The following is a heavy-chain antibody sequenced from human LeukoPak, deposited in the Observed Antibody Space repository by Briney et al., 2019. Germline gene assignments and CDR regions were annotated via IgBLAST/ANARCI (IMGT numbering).Heavy chain of an antibody. J-gene: IGHJ5*02. D-gene: IGHD6-19*01. CDR2: IYYSGST. CDR3: ARLGSSGWYTNYWFDP. V-gene: IGHV4-39*01. CDR1: GGSINSSSYY. Sequence: SETLPLTCTVSGGSINSSSYYWGWIRQPPGKGLEWIGSIYYSGSTYYNPSLKSRVTISVDTSKNQFSLKLSSVTAADTAVYYCARLGSSGWYTNYWFDPWGQGTLVTVSS.